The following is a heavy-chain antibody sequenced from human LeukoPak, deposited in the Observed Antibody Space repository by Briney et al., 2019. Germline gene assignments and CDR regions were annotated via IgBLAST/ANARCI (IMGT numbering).Heavy chain of an antibody. Sequence: SETLSLTCAVYGGSFSGYYWSWIRQPPGKGLEWIGEIDHSGSTNYNPSLKSRVTTSVDTSMNHFSLKLNSVTAADTAVYYCARGGFGVVMGYYYYYMDVWGKGTTVTVSS. J-gene: IGHJ6*03. CDR3: ARGGFGVVMGYYYYYMDV. CDR2: IDHSGST. CDR1: GGSFSGYY. V-gene: IGHV4-34*01. D-gene: IGHD3-3*01.